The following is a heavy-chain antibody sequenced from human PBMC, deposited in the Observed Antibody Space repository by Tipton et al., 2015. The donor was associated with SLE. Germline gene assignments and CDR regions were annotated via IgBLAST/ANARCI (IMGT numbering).Heavy chain of an antibody. J-gene: IGHJ4*02. V-gene: IGHV3-21*03. D-gene: IGHD2-15*01. CDR1: GFTFSTHS. CDR2: ISSSGTFI. Sequence: SLRLSCAASGFTFSTHSMNWVRQAPGKGLERVSAISSSGTFIYYTDSVKGRFTVSRDNAQNSLYLQMNSLRAEDTAVYYCAREGDCIGGTCSYPGASWGQGTLVTVSS. CDR3: AREGDCIGGTCSYPGAS.